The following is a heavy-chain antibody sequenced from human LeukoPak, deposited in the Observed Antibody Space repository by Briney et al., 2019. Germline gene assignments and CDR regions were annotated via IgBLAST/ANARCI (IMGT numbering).Heavy chain of an antibody. CDR1: GGTFSSYA. Sequence: SVKVSCKASGGTFSSYAISWVRQAPGQGLEWMGGIIPIFGTANYAQKFQGRVTITADESTSTAYMELSSLRSEDTAVYYCARDSREDIVVVVAATNFDYWGQGTLVTVSS. D-gene: IGHD2-15*01. V-gene: IGHV1-69*13. J-gene: IGHJ4*02. CDR2: IIPIFGTA. CDR3: ARDSREDIVVVVAATNFDY.